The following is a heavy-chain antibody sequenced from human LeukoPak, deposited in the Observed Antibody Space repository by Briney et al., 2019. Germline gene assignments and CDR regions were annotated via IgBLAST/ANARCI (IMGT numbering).Heavy chain of an antibody. V-gene: IGHV3-21*04. D-gene: IGHD1-26*01. CDR2: ISSSSSYI. Sequence: PGGSLRLSCAASGFTFSSYSMNWVRQAPGKGLEWVSSISSSSSYIYYADSVKGRFTISRDNSRNILYVQMSSLRAEDTAIYYCARTRITTRGYYYGLDVWGQGTMVTV. CDR1: GFTFSSYS. CDR3: ARTRITTRGYYYGLDV. J-gene: IGHJ6*02.